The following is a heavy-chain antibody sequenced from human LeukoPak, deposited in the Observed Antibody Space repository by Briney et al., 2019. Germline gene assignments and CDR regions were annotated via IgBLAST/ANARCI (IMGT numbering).Heavy chain of an antibody. D-gene: IGHD3-22*01. V-gene: IGHV4-4*02. CDR3: ASPPTYYYDSSGYYP. Sequence: SETLSLTCAVSGGPISSSNWWSWVRQPPGKGLEWIGEIYHSGSTNYNPSLKSRVTISVDKSKNQFSLKLSSVTAADTAVYYCASPPTYYYDSSGYYPWGQGTLVTVSS. CDR1: GGPISSSNW. CDR2: IYHSGST. J-gene: IGHJ5*02.